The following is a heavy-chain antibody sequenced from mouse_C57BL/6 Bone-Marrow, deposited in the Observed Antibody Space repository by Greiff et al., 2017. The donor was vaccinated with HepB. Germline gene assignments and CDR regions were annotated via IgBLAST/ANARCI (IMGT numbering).Heavy chain of an antibody. CDR3: ASGRRDRYFDV. CDR1: GFNIKNTY. CDR2: IDPANGNT. J-gene: IGHJ1*03. V-gene: IGHV14-3*01. Sequence: EVQLVESVAELVRPGASVTLSCTASGFNIKNTYMNWVKQRPEQGLEWIGRIDPANGNTKYAPKFQGKATITADTSSNTAYLQLNSLPSEDTAIYYCASGRRDRYFDVWGTGTTATVSS. D-gene: IGHD2-13*01.